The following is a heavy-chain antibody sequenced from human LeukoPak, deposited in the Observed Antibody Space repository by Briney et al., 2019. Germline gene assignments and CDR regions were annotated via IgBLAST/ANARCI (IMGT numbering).Heavy chain of an antibody. D-gene: IGHD3-10*01. V-gene: IGHV1-18*01. CDR3: ARGEGPRITMEYKWFDP. J-gene: IGHJ5*02. Sequence: ASVKVSCKASGYTFTSYGISWVRQAPGRGLEWMGWISAYNGNTNYAQKLQGRVTMTTDTSTSTAYMELRSLRSDDTAVYYCARGEGPRITMEYKWFDPWGQGALVTVSS. CDR2: ISAYNGNT. CDR1: GYTFTSYG.